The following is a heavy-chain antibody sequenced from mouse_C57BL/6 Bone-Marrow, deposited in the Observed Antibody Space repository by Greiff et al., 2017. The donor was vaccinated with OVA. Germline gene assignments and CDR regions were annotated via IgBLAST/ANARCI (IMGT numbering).Heavy chain of an antibody. CDR2: IDPSDSYT. V-gene: IGHV1-59*01. D-gene: IGHD1-1*01. CDR1: GYTFTSYW. J-gene: IGHJ1*03. CDR3: ARDYYSYDV. Sequence: QVQLKQPGAELVRPGTSVKLSCKASGYTFTSYWMHWVKQRPGQGLEWIGVIDPSDSYTNYNQKFKGKATLTVDTSSSTAYMQLSSLTSEDSAVYYCARDYYSYDVWGTGTTVTVSS.